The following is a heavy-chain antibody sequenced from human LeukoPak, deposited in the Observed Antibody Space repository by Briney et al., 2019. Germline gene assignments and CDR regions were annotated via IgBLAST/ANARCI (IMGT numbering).Heavy chain of an antibody. J-gene: IGHJ6*02. CDR2: ISYDGSNK. V-gene: IGHV3-30*04. D-gene: IGHD5-18*01. Sequence: GGSLRLSCAASGFTFSSYAMHWVRQAPGKGLEWVAVISYDGSNKYYADSVKGRFTISRDNSKNTLYLQMNSLRAEDTAVYYCARVPGYAPYYYGMDVWGQGTTVTVSS. CDR3: ARVPGYAPYYYGMDV. CDR1: GFTFSSYA.